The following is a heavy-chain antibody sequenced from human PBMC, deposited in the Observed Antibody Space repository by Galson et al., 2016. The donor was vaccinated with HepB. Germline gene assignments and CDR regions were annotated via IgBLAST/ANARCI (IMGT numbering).Heavy chain of an antibody. V-gene: IGHV3-74*03. J-gene: IGHJ4*02. Sequence: SLRLSCAASGFTFSRFWMHWVRQAPGKGLVWVSRINSDGTTTTYADSVKGRFTISRDNAKNTLYLQMNSLRAEDTAFYYCATVSGPLDYWGQGTLVTVPS. CDR2: INSDGTTT. D-gene: IGHD3-16*01. CDR1: GFTFSRFW. CDR3: ATVSGPLDY.